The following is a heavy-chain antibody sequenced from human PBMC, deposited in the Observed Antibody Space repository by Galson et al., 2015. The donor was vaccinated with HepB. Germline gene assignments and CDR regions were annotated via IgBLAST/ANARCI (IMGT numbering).Heavy chain of an antibody. D-gene: IGHD2-15*01. Sequence: SVKVSCKVSGYTLTELSMHWVRQAPGKGLEWMGGFDPEDGETIYAQKFQGRVTMTEDTSTDTAYMELSSLRSEDTAVYYCATDLLRPYCSGGSCHHEQRFDPWGQGTLVTVSS. CDR1: GYTLTELS. CDR3: ATDLLRPYCSGGSCHHEQRFDP. CDR2: FDPEDGET. J-gene: IGHJ5*02. V-gene: IGHV1-24*01.